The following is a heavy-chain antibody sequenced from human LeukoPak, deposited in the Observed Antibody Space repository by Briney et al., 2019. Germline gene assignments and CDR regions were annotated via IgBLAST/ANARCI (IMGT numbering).Heavy chain of an antibody. Sequence: ASVKVSCKASGYTFTSHYIHWLRHAPGQGLEWMGIINPSGVSTSYPQKFQGRVTLTRDTSTSTVYMELNSLRSEDTAVYFCARDGVAETYYFDYWGQGTLVTVSS. CDR2: INPSGVST. V-gene: IGHV1-46*01. J-gene: IGHJ4*02. D-gene: IGHD3-3*01. CDR1: GYTFTSHY. CDR3: ARDGVAETYYFDY.